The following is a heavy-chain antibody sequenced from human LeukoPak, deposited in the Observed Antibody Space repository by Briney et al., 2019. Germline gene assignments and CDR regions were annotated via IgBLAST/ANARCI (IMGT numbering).Heavy chain of an antibody. CDR2: INYSGST. CDR1: GGSISSDY. CDR3: AREEYCSGGTCLNWLDP. J-gene: IGHJ5*02. D-gene: IGHD2-15*01. Sequence: SETLSLTCTVSGGSISSDYWSWIRQPPGKGLEWIGYINYSGSTNYNPSLKSRVTMSVDTSKNQFSLKLSSVTAADTAVYYCAREEYCSGGTCLNWLDPWGRGSLVTVSS. V-gene: IGHV4-59*12.